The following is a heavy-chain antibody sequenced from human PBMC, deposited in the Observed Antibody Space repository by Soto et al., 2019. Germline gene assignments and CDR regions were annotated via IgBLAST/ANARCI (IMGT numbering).Heavy chain of an antibody. Sequence: QVQLQESGPGLVKPSETLSLTCTVSGVSVSSGSFYWAWIRQPPGKGLEWIGFGSYSGTTNYKPSLKSRVTISVYTSRSQISLKVSSLTAADTAVYYCARGATVTQYDYWGQGTLVTVSS. V-gene: IGHV4-61*01. CDR1: GVSVSSGSFY. D-gene: IGHD4-17*01. CDR2: GSYSGTT. CDR3: ARGATVTQYDY. J-gene: IGHJ4*02.